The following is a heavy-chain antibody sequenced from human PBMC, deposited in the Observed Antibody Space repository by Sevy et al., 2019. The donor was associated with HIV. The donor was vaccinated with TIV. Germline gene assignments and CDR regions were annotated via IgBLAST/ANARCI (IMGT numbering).Heavy chain of an antibody. CDR2: IWYDGSKK. Sequence: GGSLRLSCVASGFTFSSYGMHWVRQAPGKGLEWMATIWYDGSKKYYGDSVKDRFTISRDNSKNTLHLQMNSLTAEDTAVYYCAREGVPAAIGFDYWGQGTLVTVSS. D-gene: IGHD2-2*01. V-gene: IGHV3-33*01. CDR3: AREGVPAAIGFDY. CDR1: GFTFSSYG. J-gene: IGHJ4*02.